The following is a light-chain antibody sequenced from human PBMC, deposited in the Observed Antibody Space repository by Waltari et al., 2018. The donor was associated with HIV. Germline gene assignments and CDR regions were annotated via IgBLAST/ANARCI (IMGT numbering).Light chain of an antibody. J-gene: IGKJ1*01. CDR1: QSITDH. Sequence: EIVMTQSPCTLSVSLGERATLSCRASQSITDHLAWYQQRPGQPPRLLIYAASSRASGIPARFSGSGSGTEFTLTISTLQSEDFAVYYCQQYITWPRTFGQGTKVDIK. V-gene: IGKV3D-15*01. CDR3: QQYITWPRT. CDR2: AAS.